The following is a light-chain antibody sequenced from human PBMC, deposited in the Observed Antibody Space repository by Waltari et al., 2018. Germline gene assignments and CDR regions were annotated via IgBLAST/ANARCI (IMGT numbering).Light chain of an antibody. CDR3: QHYLKLPVT. J-gene: IGKJ1*01. CDR1: QSVSRA. V-gene: IGKV3-20*01. Sequence: IVSTQSPCTLCLSLGVRSPVSCRASQSVSRALAWYQQKPGQAPRLLIYGASTRATGIPDRFSGSGSGTDFSLTISRLEPDDFAVYYCQHYLKLPVTFGQGTTVEI. CDR2: GAS.